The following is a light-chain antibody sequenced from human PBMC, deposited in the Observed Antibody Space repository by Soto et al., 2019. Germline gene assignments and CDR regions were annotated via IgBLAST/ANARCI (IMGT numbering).Light chain of an antibody. J-gene: IGKJ1*01. V-gene: IGKV3-20*01. Sequence: EVVLTQSPGTLSSSPGERVTLSCRASQSVSSRDLAWYQQRPGQAPRLLIFATSRRATDIPDRFSGSGSGTDFTLAIRRLEPEDFAVYYCHQFGYSPRTFGQGTKVDIK. CDR2: ATS. CDR1: QSVSSRD. CDR3: HQFGYSPRT.